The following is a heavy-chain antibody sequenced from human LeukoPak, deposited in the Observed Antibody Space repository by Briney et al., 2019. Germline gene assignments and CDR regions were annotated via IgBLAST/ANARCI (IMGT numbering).Heavy chain of an antibody. CDR2: ISAYNGNT. V-gene: IGHV1-18*01. D-gene: IGHD3-22*01. Sequence: ASVKVSCKASGYTFTSYGISWVRQAPGQGLEWMGWISAYNGNTNYAQKLQGRVTMTTDTSTSTAYMELRSLRSDDTAVYYCAREDYYDSSGYHGNRPIDYWGQGTLVTVSS. CDR1: GYTFTSYG. J-gene: IGHJ4*02. CDR3: AREDYYDSSGYHGNRPIDY.